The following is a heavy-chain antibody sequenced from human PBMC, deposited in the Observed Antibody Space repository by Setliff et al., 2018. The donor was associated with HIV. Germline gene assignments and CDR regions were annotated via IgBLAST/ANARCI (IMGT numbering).Heavy chain of an antibody. J-gene: IGHJ4*02. D-gene: IGHD3-3*01. CDR1: GFTFSTYW. V-gene: IGHV3-7*05. CDR2: IKQDGSEK. CDR3: ARSDTIFGVAPIY. Sequence: PGGSLRLSCAASGFTFSTYWMSWVRQAPGKGLEWVANIKQDGSEKNYMDSVKGRFTISRDNAKNSLYLQMNSLRAEDTALYYCARSDTIFGVAPIYWGQGILVTVSS.